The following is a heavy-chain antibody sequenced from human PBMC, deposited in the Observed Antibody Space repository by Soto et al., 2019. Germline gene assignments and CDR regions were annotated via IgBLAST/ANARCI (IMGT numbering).Heavy chain of an antibody. CDR2: MNPNSGNT. J-gene: IGHJ5*02. Sequence: ASVKVSCKASGYTFTSYYMHWVRQTSGQGLEWMGWMNPNSGNTGYPQKFQGRVTMTRDTSISTAYMELSSLTSEDTAVYYCARMFYYDTDGPNIVWFDPWGQGTLVTVSS. CDR1: GYTFTSYY. D-gene: IGHD3-22*01. V-gene: IGHV1-8*02. CDR3: ARMFYYDTDGPNIVWFDP.